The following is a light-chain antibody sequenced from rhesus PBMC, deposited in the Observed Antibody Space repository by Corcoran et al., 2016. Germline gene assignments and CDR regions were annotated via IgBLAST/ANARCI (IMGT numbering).Light chain of an antibody. CDR2: AAY. Sequence: DIQMTQSPSSLSASVGDRVTITCQASQGISNWLAWYQQKPGKAPKLLIYAAYRLQSGVPSRFSGSGSVTEFTLTISSLQPEAFATYYCQQHNSNPPTFGGGTKVEIK. CDR1: QGISNW. J-gene: IGKJ4*01. V-gene: IGKV1-33*02. CDR3: QQHNSNPPT.